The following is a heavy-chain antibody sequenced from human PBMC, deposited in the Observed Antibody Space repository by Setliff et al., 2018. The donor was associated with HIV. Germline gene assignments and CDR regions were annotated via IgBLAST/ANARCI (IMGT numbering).Heavy chain of an antibody. Sequence: GGPVKVSCKASGGTFSSYAISWVRQAPGQGLEWMGGIIPIFGTANYAQKFQGRVTITTDESTSTAYMELSSLRSEDTAVYYCARVEYYYDSSGYYDYWGQGTLVTVSS. CDR2: IIPIFGTA. J-gene: IGHJ4*02. CDR3: ARVEYYYDSSGYYDY. D-gene: IGHD3-22*01. V-gene: IGHV1-69*05. CDR1: GGTFSSYA.